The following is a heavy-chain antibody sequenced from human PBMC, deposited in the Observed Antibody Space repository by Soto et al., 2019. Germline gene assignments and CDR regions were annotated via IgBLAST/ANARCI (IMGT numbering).Heavy chain of an antibody. CDR2: MNPNSGNT. CDR1: RYTFTSYD. Sequence: ASVKVSCKASRYTFTSYDINWVRQATGQGLEWMGWMNPNSGNTGYAQKFQGRVTMTRNTSISTAYMELSSLRSEDTAVYYCARSCSGGSCYSYYYYYMDVWGKGTTVTVSS. V-gene: IGHV1-8*01. D-gene: IGHD2-15*01. CDR3: ARSCSGGSCYSYYYYYMDV. J-gene: IGHJ6*03.